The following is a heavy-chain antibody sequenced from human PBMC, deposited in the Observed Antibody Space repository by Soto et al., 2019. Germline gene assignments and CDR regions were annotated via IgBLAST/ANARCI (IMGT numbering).Heavy chain of an antibody. CDR1: GGSFSGYY. D-gene: IGHD2-21*02. CDR2: INHSGST. CDR3: ARLVVVTAMGAFDI. V-gene: IGHV4-34*01. J-gene: IGHJ3*02. Sequence: QVQLQQWGAGLLKPSETLSLTCAVYGGSFSGYYWSWIRQPPGKGLEWIGEINHSGSTNYNPSPKSRVTISVDTSKNQFSLKLSSVTAADTAVYYCARLVVVTAMGAFDIWGQGTMVTVSS.